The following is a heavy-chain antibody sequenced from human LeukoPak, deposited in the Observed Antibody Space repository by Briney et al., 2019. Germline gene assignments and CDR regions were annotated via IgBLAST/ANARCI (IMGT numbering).Heavy chain of an antibody. CDR1: GGTFSSYA. D-gene: IGHD5-12*01. CDR2: IIPIFGTA. J-gene: IGHJ4*02. CDR3: AREGELQGYNGFDY. Sequence: SVKVSCKASGGTFSSYAISWARQAPGQGLEWMGGIIPIFGTANYAQKFQGRVTITTDESTSTAYMELSSLRSEDTAVYYCAREGELQGYNGFDYWGQGTLVTVSS. V-gene: IGHV1-69*05.